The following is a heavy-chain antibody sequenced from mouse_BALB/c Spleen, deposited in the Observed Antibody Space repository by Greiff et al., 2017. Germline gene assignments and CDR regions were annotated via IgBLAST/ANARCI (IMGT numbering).Heavy chain of an antibody. CDR3: ARARGLWSHFDY. D-gene: IGHD1-1*02. V-gene: IGHV2-6-7*01. CDR1: GFSLTGYG. J-gene: IGHJ2*01. Sequence: VMLVESGPGLVAPSQSLSITCTVSGFSLTGYGVNWVRQPPGKGLEWLGMIWGDGSTDYNSALKSRLSISKDNSKSQVFLKMNSLQTDDTARYYGARARGLWSHFDYWGQGTTLTVSS. CDR2: IWGDGST.